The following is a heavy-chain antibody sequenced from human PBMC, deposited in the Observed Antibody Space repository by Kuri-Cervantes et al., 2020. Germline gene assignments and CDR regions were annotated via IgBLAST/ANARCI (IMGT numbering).Heavy chain of an antibody. J-gene: IGHJ3*02. V-gene: IGHV4-38-2*01. CDR1: GYSISSGYY. CDR2: IYHSGST. Sequence: SETLSLTCAVSGYSISSGYYWGWIRRPPGKGLEWIGSIYHSGSTYCNPSLKSRVTISVDTSKKQFSLKLTSVTATDTAVYYCARHRGSGYYRDAFDIWGQGTMVTVSS. CDR3: ARHRGSGYYRDAFDI. D-gene: IGHD5-12*01.